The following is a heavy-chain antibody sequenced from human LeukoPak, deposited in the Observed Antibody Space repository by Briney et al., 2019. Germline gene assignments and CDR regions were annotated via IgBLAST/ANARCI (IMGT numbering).Heavy chain of an antibody. CDR1: GFTVSSNY. D-gene: IGHD2-2*01. J-gene: IGHJ6*03. V-gene: IGHV3-66*01. CDR3: ARARVPAAMTYYYYYMDV. Sequence: GGSLRLSCAASGFTVSSNYMSWVRQAPGEGLEWVSVIYSGGSTYYADSVKGRFTISRDNSKNTLYLQMNSLSAEDTAVYYCARARVPAAMTYYYYYMDVWGKGTTVTISS. CDR2: IYSGGST.